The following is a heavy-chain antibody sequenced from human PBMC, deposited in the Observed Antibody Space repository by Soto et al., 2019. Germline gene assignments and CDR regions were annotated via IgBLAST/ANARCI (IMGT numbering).Heavy chain of an antibody. J-gene: IGHJ6*02. CDR3: AKVFAKDYYYGMDV. CDR2: ISYDGSNK. V-gene: IGHV3-30*18. CDR1: GFPFSSYG. Sequence: PGGSLKLSCAASGFPFSSYGMHWVRQAPGKGLEWVAVISYDGSNKYYADSVKGRFTISRDNSKNTLYPQMNSLRAEDTAVYYCAKVFAKDYYYGMDVWGQGTTVTVSS.